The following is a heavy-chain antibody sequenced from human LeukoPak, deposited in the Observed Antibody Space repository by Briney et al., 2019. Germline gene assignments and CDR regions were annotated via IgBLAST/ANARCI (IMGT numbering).Heavy chain of an antibody. Sequence: GGSLRLSCAASGFTFSTYNMNWVRQAPGKGLEWLSFISSDGSEKYYADSVKGRFTISRDNSKNTLYLQLSSLRVEDTAVYYCAREHGRSGYFDYWGQGTLVSVSS. V-gene: IGHV3-30*03. CDR3: AREHGRSGYFDY. CDR1: GFTFSTYN. D-gene: IGHD3-22*01. CDR2: ISSDGSEK. J-gene: IGHJ4*02.